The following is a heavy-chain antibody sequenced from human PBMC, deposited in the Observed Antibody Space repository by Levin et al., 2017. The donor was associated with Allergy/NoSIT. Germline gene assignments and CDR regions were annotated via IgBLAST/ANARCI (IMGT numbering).Heavy chain of an antibody. D-gene: IGHD3-10*01. CDR2: ISYDGSNK. J-gene: IGHJ4*02. CDR3: AREAYGSGSSFDY. Sequence: GESLRLSCAASGFTFSSYAMHWVRQAPGKGLEWVAVISYDGSNKYYADSVKGRFTISRDNSKNTLYLQMNSLRAEDTAVYYCAREAYGSGSSFDYWGQGTLVTVSS. CDR1: GFTFSSYA. V-gene: IGHV3-30*04.